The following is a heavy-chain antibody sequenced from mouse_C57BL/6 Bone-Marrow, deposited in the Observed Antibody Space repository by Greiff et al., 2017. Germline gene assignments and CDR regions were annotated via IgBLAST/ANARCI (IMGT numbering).Heavy chain of an antibody. Sequence: QVQLQQPGAELVMPGASVKLSCKASGYTFTSYWMHWVKQRPGQGLEWIGEIDPSDSYTNYNQKFKGKSTLPVENTSTTAYMEHSSLTSEYSAVYYCAIGFYDVYYVSYWYLDVWGTGTTVTVSS. D-gene: IGHD2-3*01. CDR3: AIGFYDVYYVSYWYLDV. V-gene: IGHV1-69*01. CDR1: GYTFTSYW. CDR2: IDPSDSYT. J-gene: IGHJ1*03.